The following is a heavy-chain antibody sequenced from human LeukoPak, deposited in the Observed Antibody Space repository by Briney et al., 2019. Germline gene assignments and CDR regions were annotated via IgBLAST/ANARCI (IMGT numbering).Heavy chain of an antibody. CDR1: GYAFTSYG. V-gene: IGHV1-18*01. CDR3: ARISPFNDFWSGYVDY. D-gene: IGHD3-3*01. CDR2: ISAYNGNT. J-gene: IGHJ4*02. Sequence: ASVKFSCKASGYAFTSYGISWVRQAPGQGLEWMGWISAYNGNTNYAQKLQGRVTMTTDTSTSTAYMELRSLRSDDTAVYYCARISPFNDFWSGYVDYWGQGTLVTVSS.